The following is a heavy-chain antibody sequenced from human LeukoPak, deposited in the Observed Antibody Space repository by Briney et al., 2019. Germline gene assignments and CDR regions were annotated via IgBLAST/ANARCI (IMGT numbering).Heavy chain of an antibody. Sequence: GGSLRLSCAASGFTFSSYSMNWVRQAPGKGLEWVSSISSSSSYIYYADSVKGRFTISRDNAKNSLYLQMNSLRAEDTAVYYCARERRPSPVIAAAAPRYGMDVWGQGTTVTVSS. D-gene: IGHD6-13*01. J-gene: IGHJ6*02. CDR2: ISSSSSYI. CDR1: GFTFSSYS. V-gene: IGHV3-21*01. CDR3: ARERRPSPVIAAAAPRYGMDV.